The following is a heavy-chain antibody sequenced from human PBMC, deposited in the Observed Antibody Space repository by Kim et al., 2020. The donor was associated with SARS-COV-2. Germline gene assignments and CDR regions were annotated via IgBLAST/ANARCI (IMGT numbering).Heavy chain of an antibody. V-gene: IGHV3-30*03. CDR3: VRGGAGCGNYYTFGFDV. Sequence: GGSLRLSCVGIGFRFDDYAIHWVRRAPGKGLEWVAVASFDGNYNYYADSVRGRFMISRDNSKKTVHLSLGSLRPEDTAAYYCVRGGAGCGNYYTFGFDVWGHGTSVTVS. CDR1: GFRFDDYA. J-gene: IGHJ6*02. CDR2: ASFDGNYN. D-gene: IGHD3-3*01.